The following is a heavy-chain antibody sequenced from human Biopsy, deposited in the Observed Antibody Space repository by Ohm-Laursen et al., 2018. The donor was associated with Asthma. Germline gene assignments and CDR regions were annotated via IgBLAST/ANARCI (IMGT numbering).Heavy chain of an antibody. CDR3: ARTFHFWSPYHAEHYQL. V-gene: IGHV3-48*01. J-gene: IGHJ1*01. CDR2: IRNSSSAI. D-gene: IGHD3-3*02. CDR1: GFTFSPYS. Sequence: SLRLSCAASGFTFSPYSMNWVRQAPGMGLEWVSYIRNSSSAIYYADSVKGRFTISRDNAKNSLYLQMNSLRAEDTAVYYCARTFHFWSPYHAEHYQLWGQGTLVTVSS.